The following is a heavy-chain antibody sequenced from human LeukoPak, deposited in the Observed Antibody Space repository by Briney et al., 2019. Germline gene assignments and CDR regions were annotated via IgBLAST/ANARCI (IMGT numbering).Heavy chain of an antibody. CDR2: IHYDGSNK. V-gene: IGHV3-30*02. Sequence: GGSLGLSCAASGFTFSSYGMHWVRQAPGKGLEWVAFIHYDGSNKYYADSVKGRFTISRDNSKNTLYLQMNSLRAEDTAVYYCAKMDGSGSYYNPLDYWGQGTLVTVSS. CDR3: AKMDGSGSYYNPLDY. D-gene: IGHD3-10*01. J-gene: IGHJ4*02. CDR1: GFTFSSYG.